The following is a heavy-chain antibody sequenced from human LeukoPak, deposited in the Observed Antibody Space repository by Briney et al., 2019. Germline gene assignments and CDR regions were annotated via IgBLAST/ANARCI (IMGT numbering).Heavy chain of an antibody. V-gene: IGHV3-23*01. CDR1: GFTFSSYA. CDR3: AKDNRPKDIVVVVAARD. D-gene: IGHD2-15*01. CDR2: ISGSGGST. J-gene: IGHJ4*02. Sequence: PGGSLRLSCAASGFTFSSYAMSWVRQAPGKGLEWVSAISGSGGSTYYADSVKGRFTISRDNSKSTLYLQMNSLRAEDTAVYYCAKDNRPKDIVVVVAARDWGQGTLVTVSS.